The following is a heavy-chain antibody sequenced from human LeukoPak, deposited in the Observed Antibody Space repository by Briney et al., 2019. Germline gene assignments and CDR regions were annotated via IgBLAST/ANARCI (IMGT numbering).Heavy chain of an antibody. CDR3: ARDEGSAYPFDY. D-gene: IGHD3-22*01. V-gene: IGHV4-39*07. CDR2: IYYSGST. J-gene: IGHJ4*02. CDR1: GGSISSSSYY. Sequence: SETLSLTCTVSGGSISSSSYYWGWIRQPPGKGLEWIGSIYYSGSTYYNPSLKSRVTISVDTSKNQFSLNLNSVTAADTAVYFCARDEGSAYPFDYWGQGTLVTVSS.